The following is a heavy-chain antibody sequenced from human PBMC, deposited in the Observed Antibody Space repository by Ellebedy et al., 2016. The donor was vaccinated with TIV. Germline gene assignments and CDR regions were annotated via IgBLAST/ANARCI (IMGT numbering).Heavy chain of an antibody. V-gene: IGHV3-74*01. J-gene: IGHJ5*02. CDR1: GFTFSSHW. CDR3: AREIHQRPNPARFDP. CDR2: ISSDGSYT. Sequence: GESLKISCTASGFTFSSHWMHWVRQAPGKGLVWVSRISSDGSYTYYADSVKGRFTISRDNAKNTLYLQMNSLRAEDTAVYYGAREIHQRPNPARFDPWGQGTLVTVSS. D-gene: IGHD1-1*01.